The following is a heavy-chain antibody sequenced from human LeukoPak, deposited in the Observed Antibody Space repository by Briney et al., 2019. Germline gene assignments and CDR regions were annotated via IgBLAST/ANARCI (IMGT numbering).Heavy chain of an antibody. CDR1: GGSISSYY. J-gene: IGHJ5*02. CDR2: IYYSGST. CDR3: ARADTMDWFDP. Sequence: SETLSLTCTVSGGSISSYYWSWIRQPPGKGLEWIGYIYYSGSTNYNPSLKSRVTISVDMSKNQFSLKLSSVTAADTAVYYCARADTMDWFDPWGQGTLVTVSS. V-gene: IGHV4-59*01. D-gene: IGHD3-3*01.